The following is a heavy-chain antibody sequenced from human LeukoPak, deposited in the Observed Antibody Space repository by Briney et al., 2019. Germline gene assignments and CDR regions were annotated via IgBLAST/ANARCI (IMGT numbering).Heavy chain of an antibody. J-gene: IGHJ3*02. Sequence: PGGSLRLSCAASGFTFSSYAMHWVRQAPGKGLEYVSAISSNGGSTYYANSVKGRFTISRDNSKNTLYLQMGSLRAEDMAVYYCARTMVEMATIFAFDIWGQGTMVTVSS. CDR1: GFTFSSYA. CDR3: ARTMVEMATIFAFDI. V-gene: IGHV3-64*01. D-gene: IGHD5-24*01. CDR2: ISSNGGST.